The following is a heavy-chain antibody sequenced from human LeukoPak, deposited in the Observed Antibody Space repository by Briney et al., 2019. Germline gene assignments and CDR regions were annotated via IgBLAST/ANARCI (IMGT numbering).Heavy chain of an antibody. CDR3: TRGNSGSYYSEGFDY. D-gene: IGHD3-10*01. CDR2: IRSKVYDGTR. CDR1: GFTFGDYA. V-gene: IGHV3-49*04. Sequence: GGSLRLSCTASGFTFGDYAMSWVRQAPGKGLEWVGFIRSKVYDGTREYAASVKDRFIMSRDDSKSIAYLQMNSLKTEDTAVYYCTRGNSGSYYSEGFDYWGQGTLVTVSS. J-gene: IGHJ4*02.